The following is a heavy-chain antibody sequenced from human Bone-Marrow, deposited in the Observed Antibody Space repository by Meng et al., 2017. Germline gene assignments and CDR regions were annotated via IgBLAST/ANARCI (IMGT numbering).Heavy chain of an antibody. Sequence: QVQLQQSGPGLVKPSQTLSLPCAISGDSVSSNSATWNWIRQSPSRGLEWLGRTNYRSRWYSDYAVSVQSRITINPDTSKNQFSLQLNSLTPEDSAVYYCARDGTSWYFFDYWGQGTLVTVSS. CDR1: GDSVSSNSAT. J-gene: IGHJ4*02. CDR3: ARDGTSWYFFDY. D-gene: IGHD1-1*01. CDR2: TNYRSRWYS. V-gene: IGHV6-1*01.